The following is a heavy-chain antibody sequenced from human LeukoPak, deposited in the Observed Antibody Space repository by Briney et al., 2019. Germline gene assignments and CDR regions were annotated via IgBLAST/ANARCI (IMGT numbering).Heavy chain of an antibody. CDR1: GFTFSSYG. J-gene: IGHJ4*02. CDR3: VRANYGFDY. CDR2: IRTDGSNK. D-gene: IGHD3-16*01. V-gene: IGHV3-30*02. Sequence: GGSLRLSCAASGFTFSSYGMHWVRQAPGKGLEWVTFIRTDGSNKYYADSVKGRFTISRDNSKNTLYLQMYSLRAEDTAVYYCVRANYGFDYWGQGTLATVSS.